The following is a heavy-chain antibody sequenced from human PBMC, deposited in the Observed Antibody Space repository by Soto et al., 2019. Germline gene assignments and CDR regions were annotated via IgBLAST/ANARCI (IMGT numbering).Heavy chain of an antibody. V-gene: IGHV1-3*01. J-gene: IGHJ5*02. CDR1: GYGFTTYP. Sequence: ASVKVSCKASGYGFTTYPTHWVRQAPGQRLEYMGWINAGNGDTKYSQKFQGRVTITRDTSARTAYMELSSLRSEDTAVYYCARGYHESSGSGPVDPWGQGTRVTVSS. CDR3: ARGYHESSGSGPVDP. CDR2: INAGNGDT. D-gene: IGHD3-22*01.